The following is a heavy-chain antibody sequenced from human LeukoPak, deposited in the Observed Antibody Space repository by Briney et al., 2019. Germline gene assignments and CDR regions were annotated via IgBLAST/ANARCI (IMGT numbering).Heavy chain of an antibody. V-gene: IGHV4-34*01. Sequence: SETLSLSCAVYGGSFSGYYWSWIRQPPGKGLEWIGEINHSGSTNYNPSLKSRVTISVDTSKNQFSLKLSSVTAADTAVYYCARHRRYSYGSLDYWGQGTLVTVSS. CDR1: GGSFSGYY. J-gene: IGHJ4*02. CDR2: INHSGST. CDR3: ARHRRYSYGSLDY. D-gene: IGHD5-18*01.